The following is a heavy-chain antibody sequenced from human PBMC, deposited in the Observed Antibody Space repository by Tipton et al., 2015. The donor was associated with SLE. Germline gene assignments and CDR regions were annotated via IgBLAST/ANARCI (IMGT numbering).Heavy chain of an antibody. CDR3: ARKVGDY. CDR2: IKEDGSKI. Sequence: GSLRLSCVASGFTFSSYWMSWVRQAPGKGLEWLANIKEDGSKIYYVDSVKGRFTISRDNAKNSVYLQMNSLRAEDTAVYYCARKVGDYWGQGTPVTVSS. J-gene: IGHJ4*02. V-gene: IGHV3-7*01. D-gene: IGHD1-26*01. CDR1: GFTFSSYW.